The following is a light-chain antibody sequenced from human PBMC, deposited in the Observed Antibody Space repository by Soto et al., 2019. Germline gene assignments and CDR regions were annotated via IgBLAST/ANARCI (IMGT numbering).Light chain of an antibody. CDR2: ETT. CDR1: TGAVTSGHW. CDR3: LLVYSDTVI. Sequence: QAVVTQEPSLTVSPGGTVTLPCGSSTGAVTSGHWPYWFQQKPGQAPKTLIYETTNKHSWSPARFSGSLLGGKAALTLSGAQPEDEADYYCLLVYSDTVIFGGGTKVTVL. J-gene: IGLJ2*01. V-gene: IGLV7-46*01.